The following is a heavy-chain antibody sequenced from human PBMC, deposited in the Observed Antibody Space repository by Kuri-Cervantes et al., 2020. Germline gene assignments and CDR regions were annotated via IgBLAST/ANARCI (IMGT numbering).Heavy chain of an antibody. CDR2: IYHSGST. CDR1: GGSISSYY. CDR3: ARHQQYDFWSGQIHWFDP. V-gene: IGHV4-59*04. D-gene: IGHD3-3*01. J-gene: IGHJ5*02. Sequence: SETLSLTCTVSGGSISSYYWSWIRQPPGKGLEWIGYIYHSGSTYYNPSLKSRVTISVDTSKNQFSLKLSSVTAADTAVYYCARHQQYDFWSGQIHWFDPWGQGTLVTVSS.